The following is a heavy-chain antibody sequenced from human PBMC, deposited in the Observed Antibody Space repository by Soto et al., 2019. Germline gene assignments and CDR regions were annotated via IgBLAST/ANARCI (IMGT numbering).Heavy chain of an antibody. V-gene: IGHV4-59*12. D-gene: IGHD6-13*01. CDR3: ARYSAASGTYYFDY. J-gene: IGHJ4*01. Sequence: SETLSLTCTVSGGSISSYYWSWIRQPPGKRLEWIGYIYYSGSTNYNPSLRGRVTLSLDTSKNQLSLILYSVTAADTGVYYCARYSAASGTYYFDYWGPGTLVTVSS. CDR2: IYYSGST. CDR1: GGSISSYY.